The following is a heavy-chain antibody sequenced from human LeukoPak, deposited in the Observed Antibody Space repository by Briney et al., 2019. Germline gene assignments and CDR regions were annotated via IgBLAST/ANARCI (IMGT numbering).Heavy chain of an antibody. CDR3: ARGGYYGSGNDFRFDP. CDR1: GASISSGSNY. CDR2: IYSSGST. D-gene: IGHD3-10*01. V-gene: IGHV4-39*07. J-gene: IGHJ5*02. Sequence: SETLSLTCSVSGASISSGSNYWGWIRQPPGKTLEWIGSIYSSGSTYYNPSLKSRVIIIIDTPKNHFSLTLSSVTAADTAVYCARGGYYGSGNDFRFDPWGQGTLVTVSS.